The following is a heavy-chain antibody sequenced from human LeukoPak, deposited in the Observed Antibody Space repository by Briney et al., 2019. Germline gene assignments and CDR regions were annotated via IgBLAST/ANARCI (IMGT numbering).Heavy chain of an antibody. CDR2: IKQDGSEK. CDR3: ARDRWYGMDV. CDR1: GFTFSSYS. Sequence: GGSLRLSCAASGFTFSSYSMNWVRQAPGKGLEWVANIKQDGSEKYYVDSVKGRFTISRDNAKNSLYLQMNSLRAEDTAVYYCARDRWYGMDVWGQGTRSPSP. D-gene: IGHD4-23*01. V-gene: IGHV3-7*01. J-gene: IGHJ6*02.